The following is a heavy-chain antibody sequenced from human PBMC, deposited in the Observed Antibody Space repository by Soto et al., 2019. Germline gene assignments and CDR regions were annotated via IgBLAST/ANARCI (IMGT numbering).Heavy chain of an antibody. Sequence: GGSLRLSCTASGFTFGDYAMSWFRQAPGKGLEWVGFIRSKAYGGTTEYAASVKGRFTISRDDSKSIAYLQMNSLKTEDTAVYYCTRVLWWAATYHDAFDIWGQGTMVTVSS. CDR1: GFTFGDYA. CDR2: IRSKAYGGTT. D-gene: IGHD2-15*01. V-gene: IGHV3-49*03. CDR3: TRVLWWAATYHDAFDI. J-gene: IGHJ3*02.